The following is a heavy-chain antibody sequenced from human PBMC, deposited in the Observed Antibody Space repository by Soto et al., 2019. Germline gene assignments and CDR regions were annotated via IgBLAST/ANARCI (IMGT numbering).Heavy chain of an antibody. Sequence: ASVKVSCKAPGDTFTSYYLNWVRQAPGQGLEWMGVINPHGGSTKYAQKFQGRITMTRDTSRSTVFMELSSLRSDDTAIYYCARSSGGNFGIIIEGSNWFDPWGQGTLVTVSS. J-gene: IGHJ5*02. CDR3: ARSSGGNFGIIIEGSNWFDP. CDR2: INPHGGST. D-gene: IGHD3-3*01. V-gene: IGHV1-46*01. CDR1: GDTFTSYY.